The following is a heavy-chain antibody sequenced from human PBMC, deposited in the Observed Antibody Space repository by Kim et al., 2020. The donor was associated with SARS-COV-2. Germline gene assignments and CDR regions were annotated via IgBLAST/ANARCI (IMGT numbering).Heavy chain of an antibody. Sequence: GGSLRLSCAASGFTFSSYAMSWVRQAPGKGLEWVSAISGSGGSTYYADSVKGRFTISRDNSKNTLYLQMNSLRAEDTAVYYCAKDVSRITIFGMVPRGGMDVWGQGTTFTVSS. CDR2: ISGSGGST. CDR1: GFTFSSYA. CDR3: AKDVSRITIFGMVPRGGMDV. D-gene: IGHD3-3*01. J-gene: IGHJ6*02. V-gene: IGHV3-23*01.